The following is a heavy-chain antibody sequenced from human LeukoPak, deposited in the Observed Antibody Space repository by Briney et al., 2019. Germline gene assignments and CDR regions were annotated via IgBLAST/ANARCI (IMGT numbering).Heavy chain of an antibody. CDR1: GFTFSDYY. CDR3: ARVRYAGYYMDV. CDR2: ISGGGSTI. Sequence: GGSLRLSCAASGFTFSDYYMSWIRQAPGKGLEWVLYISGGGSTIYHADSVKGRFTISRDNGKRSLYLQMNSLRAEDTAVYYCARVRYAGYYMDVWGKGTTVTVSS. J-gene: IGHJ6*03. V-gene: IGHV3-11*01. D-gene: IGHD2-8*01.